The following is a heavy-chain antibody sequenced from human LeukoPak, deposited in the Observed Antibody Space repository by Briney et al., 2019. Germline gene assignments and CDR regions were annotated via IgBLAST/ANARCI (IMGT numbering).Heavy chain of an antibody. CDR1: GGSISSGDYY. CDR3: ARAVASYDFWSGYYKVWYFDL. V-gene: IGHV4-30-4*01. D-gene: IGHD3-3*01. CDR2: IYYSGST. J-gene: IGHJ2*01. Sequence: PSETLSLTCTVSGGSISSGDYYWSWIRQPPGKGLEWIGYIYYSGSTYYNPSLKSRVTISVDTSKNQFSLKLSSVTAADTAVYYCARAVASYDFWSGYYKVWYFDLWGRGTLVTVSS.